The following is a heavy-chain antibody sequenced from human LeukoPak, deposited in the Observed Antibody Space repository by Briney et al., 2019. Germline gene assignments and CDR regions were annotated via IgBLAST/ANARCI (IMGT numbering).Heavy chain of an antibody. V-gene: IGHV3-30*02. Sequence: PGGSLRLSCAASGFTFSSYAMHWVRQAPGKGLEWVAFIRYDGSNKYYADSVKGRFTIPRDNSKNTLYLQMNSLRAEDTAVYYCAREGRYYGSGSHRDGFDIWGQGTMVTVSS. CDR3: AREGRYYGSGSHRDGFDI. J-gene: IGHJ3*02. CDR2: IRYDGSNK. CDR1: GFTFSSYA. D-gene: IGHD3-10*01.